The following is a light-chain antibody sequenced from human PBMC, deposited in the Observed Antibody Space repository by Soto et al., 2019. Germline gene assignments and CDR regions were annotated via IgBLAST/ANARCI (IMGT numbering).Light chain of an antibody. Sequence: DLQMTQSPSSLSASVGDRVTITCRASQGISNYLAWYQQKPGKVPKLLIYAASTLQSGVPSRFSGSGSGTDLTLTISSLKPEDVATYYCHKYSCGRWTFGQGTKMEIK. J-gene: IGKJ1*01. V-gene: IGKV1-27*01. CDR1: QGISNY. CDR2: AAS. CDR3: HKYSCGRWT.